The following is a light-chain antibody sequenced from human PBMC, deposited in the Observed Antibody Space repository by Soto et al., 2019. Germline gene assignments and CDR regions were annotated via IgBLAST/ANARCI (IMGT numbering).Light chain of an antibody. CDR3: LLSYSGAVV. V-gene: IGLV7-46*01. CDR1: TGTVTSGHY. CDR2: DAR. Sequence: QTVVTQEPSLTVSPGGTVTLTCGSSTGTVTSGHYPYSFQQQPGQAPWTLIYDARNKLSWTPARFSGSRLGGTAALTLSGAQNEDEAEYYCLLSYSGAVVFGGGTKLTVL. J-gene: IGLJ2*01.